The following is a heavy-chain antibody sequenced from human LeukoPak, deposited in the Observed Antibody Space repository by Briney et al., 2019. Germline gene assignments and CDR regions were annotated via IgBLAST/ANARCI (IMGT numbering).Heavy chain of an antibody. CDR2: MNPVSGNA. CDR3: ARGLQEGRLQGDAFDI. J-gene: IGHJ3*02. CDR1: GYTFTNFD. V-gene: IGHV1-8*01. Sequence: ASVKVSCKASGYTFTNFDINWVRQAPGQGLEWMGWMNPVSGNAGSAQKFQGRVTLTRDTSISTAYMELSSLRSEDTAVYYCARGLQEGRLQGDAFDIWGQGTMVTVSS. D-gene: IGHD4-11*01.